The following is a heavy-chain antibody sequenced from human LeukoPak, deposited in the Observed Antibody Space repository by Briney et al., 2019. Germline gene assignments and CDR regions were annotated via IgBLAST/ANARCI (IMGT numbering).Heavy chain of an antibody. CDR1: GFTFTDAW. CDR2: ISWNSGSI. CDR3: AKDSGAAAVHDAFDI. Sequence: GGSLRLSCAASGFTFTDAWMSWVRQAPGKGLEWVSGISWNSGSIGYADSVKGRFTISRDNAKNSLYLQMNSLRAEDTALYYCAKDSGAAAVHDAFDIWGQGTMVTVSS. V-gene: IGHV3-9*01. D-gene: IGHD6-13*01. J-gene: IGHJ3*02.